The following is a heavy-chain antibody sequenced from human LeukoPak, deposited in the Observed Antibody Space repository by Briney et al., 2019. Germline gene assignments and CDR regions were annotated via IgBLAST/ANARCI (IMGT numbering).Heavy chain of an antibody. CDR1: GGSISSYY. CDR3: ARVGDYGRAFDI. J-gene: IGHJ3*02. V-gene: IGHV4-59*01. CDR2: IYYSGST. D-gene: IGHD4-17*01. Sequence: SETLSLTCTVSGGSISSYYWSWIRQPPGKGLEWIGYIYYSGSTNYHPSLKSRVTISVDTSKNQFSLKLNSVTAADTAVYYCARVGDYGRAFDIWGQGTMVTVSS.